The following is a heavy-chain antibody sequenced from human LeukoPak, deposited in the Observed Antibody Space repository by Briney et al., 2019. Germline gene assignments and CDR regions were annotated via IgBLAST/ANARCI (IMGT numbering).Heavy chain of an antibody. CDR3: GRDRPTGYHDY. V-gene: IGHV4-38-2*02. J-gene: IGHJ4*02. CDR1: GSSISSGYY. CDR2: IDHSGNR. D-gene: IGHD3-9*01. Sequence: KPSETLSLTCTVSGSSISSGYYWGWIRQSPGKGLEWIASIDHSGNRYYHPSLKSRVTISVDTSKNQFSLKLSSVTAADTAVYYCGRDRPTGYHDYWGQGTLVTVSS.